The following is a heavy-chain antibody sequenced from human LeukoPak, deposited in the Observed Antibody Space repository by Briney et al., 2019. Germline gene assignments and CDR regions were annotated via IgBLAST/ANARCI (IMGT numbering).Heavy chain of an antibody. J-gene: IGHJ6*02. Sequence: GESLQISCKGSGYSFTSYWIGWVRQMPGKGLEWMGIIYPGDSDTRYSPSFQGQVTISADKSISTAYLQWSSLKASDTAMYYCARSTPADIASAQNYYYYGMDVWGQGTTVTVSS. V-gene: IGHV5-51*01. CDR3: ARSTPADIASAQNYYYYGMDV. CDR1: GYSFTSYW. D-gene: IGHD2-15*01. CDR2: IYPGDSDT.